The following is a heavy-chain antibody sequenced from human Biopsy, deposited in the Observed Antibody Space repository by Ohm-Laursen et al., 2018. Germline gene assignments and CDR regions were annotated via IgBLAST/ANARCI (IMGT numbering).Heavy chain of an antibody. CDR2: IYTSGSP. V-gene: IGHV4-61*02. Sequence: SETLSLTCTVSGDSISSSNFYWAWIRQPAGKGLEWIGRIYTSGSPNYNLSLESRVTMSVDTSKNQFSLNLRSVTAADTAVYYCARGTGRYYVYGAFDIWGQGTVVTVSS. J-gene: IGHJ3*02. D-gene: IGHD1-26*01. CDR1: GDSISSSNFY. CDR3: ARGTGRYYVYGAFDI.